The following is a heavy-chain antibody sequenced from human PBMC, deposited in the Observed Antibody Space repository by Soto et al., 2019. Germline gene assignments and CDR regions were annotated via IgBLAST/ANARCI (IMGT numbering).Heavy chain of an antibody. V-gene: IGHV5-10-1*01. Sequence: GESLKISCKGSGYSFTSYWISWVRQMPGKGLEWMGRIDPSDSYTNYGPSFQGHVTISADKSISTAYLQWSSLKASDTAMYYCARQGRARRSGGLDYYYYGMDVWGQGTTVTVSS. D-gene: IGHD3-10*01. CDR2: IDPSDSYT. CDR3: ARQGRARRSGGLDYYYYGMDV. J-gene: IGHJ6*02. CDR1: GYSFTSYW.